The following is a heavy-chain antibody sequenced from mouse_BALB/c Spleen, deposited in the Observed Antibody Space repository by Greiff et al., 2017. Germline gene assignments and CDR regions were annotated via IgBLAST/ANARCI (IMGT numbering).Heavy chain of an antibody. V-gene: IGHV5-6-4*01. J-gene: IGHJ3*01. Sequence: EVMLVESGGGLVKPGGSLKLSCAASGFTFSSYTMSWVRQTPEKRLEWVATISSGGSYTYYPDSVKGRFTISRDNAKNTLYLQMSSLKSEDTAMYYCTREGTSAWFAYWGQGTLVTVSA. CDR3: TREGTSAWFAY. CDR1: GFTFSSYT. CDR2: ISSGGSYT.